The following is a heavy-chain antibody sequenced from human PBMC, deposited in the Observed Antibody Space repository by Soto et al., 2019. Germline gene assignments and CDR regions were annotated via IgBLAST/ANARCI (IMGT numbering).Heavy chain of an antibody. J-gene: IGHJ2*01. Sequence: QVQLQESGPGLVKPSQTLSLTCTVSGGSISSDDYYWSWIRQPPGKGLEWIGYIYYTGSTYYNPSLKSRVTISIDTSKYQFSLKLNSVTAADTAVYSCARAPFRTVFSYWYFDLWGRGTLVTVSS. V-gene: IGHV4-30-4*01. D-gene: IGHD4-4*01. CDR3: ARAPFRTVFSYWYFDL. CDR2: IYYTGST. CDR1: GGSISSDDYY.